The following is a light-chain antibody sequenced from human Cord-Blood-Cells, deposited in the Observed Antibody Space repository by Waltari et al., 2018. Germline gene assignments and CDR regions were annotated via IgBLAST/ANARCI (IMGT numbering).Light chain of an antibody. CDR3: SSYTSSSTSSYV. Sequence: QSALTQPASVSGSPGQSITISCTGTSSDVGGYNYLSWYQQHPGKAPKLMIYDVSKRPSGVSNRFSGSKSGNTASLTISGLQAEDEADYYCSSYTSSSTSSYVFGTGTKVTVL. CDR2: DVS. CDR1: SSDVGGYNY. J-gene: IGLJ1*01. V-gene: IGLV2-14*01.